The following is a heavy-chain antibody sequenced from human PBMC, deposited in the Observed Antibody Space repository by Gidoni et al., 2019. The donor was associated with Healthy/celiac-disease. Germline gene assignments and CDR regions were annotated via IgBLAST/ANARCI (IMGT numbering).Heavy chain of an antibody. V-gene: IGHV3-7*01. CDR3: ARGKGADNLADTNSYGYDGMDV. J-gene: IGHJ6*02. D-gene: IGHD5-18*01. CDR2: IKQDGSEK. CDR1: GFTFSCYW. Sequence: EVQLVESGGGLVQPGGSLRLSCAASGFTFSCYWLNWVRQAPGKGLEWVANIKQDGSEKYYVDSVKGRFTISRDNAKNSLYLQMNSLRAEDTAVYYCARGKGADNLADTNSYGYDGMDVWGQGTTVTVSS.